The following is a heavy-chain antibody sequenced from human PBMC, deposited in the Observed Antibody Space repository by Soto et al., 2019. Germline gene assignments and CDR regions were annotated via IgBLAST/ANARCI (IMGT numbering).Heavy chain of an antibody. CDR3: AVSGLNYYDYSYMDV. J-gene: IGHJ6*03. D-gene: IGHD3-3*02. CDR1: GYTFSSYA. CDR2: ISVYNGNT. Sequence: QVQLVQSGAEVKKPGASVKVSCKASGYTFSSYAISWVRQAPGQGLEWMGWISVYNGNTNYAQKFQGRVTMTTDTATSTAYMELRSLRSDDTAVYYCAVSGLNYYDYSYMDVWGKGTTVTVSS. V-gene: IGHV1-18*01.